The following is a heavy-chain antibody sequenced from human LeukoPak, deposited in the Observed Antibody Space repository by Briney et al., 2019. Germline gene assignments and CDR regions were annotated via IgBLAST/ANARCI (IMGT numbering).Heavy chain of an antibody. V-gene: IGHV3-23*01. CDR3: AKRGAVGATTFYYYYYMDV. CDR1: GFTFSSYA. J-gene: IGHJ6*03. CDR2: ISVGGGST. Sequence: GGSRSPSCAASGFTFSSYAMSWVRQAPGKGLEWVSAISVGGGSTYYADSVKGRFTISRDNSKNTLYLQMNSLRAEDTAVYYCAKRGAVGATTFYYYYYMDVWGKGATVTVSS. D-gene: IGHD1-26*01.